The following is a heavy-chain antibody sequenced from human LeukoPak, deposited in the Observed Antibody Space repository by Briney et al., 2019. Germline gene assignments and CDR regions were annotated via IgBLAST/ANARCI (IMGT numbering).Heavy chain of an antibody. CDR2: VHSGGTT. Sequence: SETLSLTCTVSGGSIINNYWAWIRQPAGNGLEWIGRVHSGGTTNYNPSFRSRVTMSVNTSKNQVSLILSSVTAADTAVYFCARDYAAGCSRGYEHYYYYMDVWGKGTTVTVSS. V-gene: IGHV4-4*07. J-gene: IGHJ6*03. CDR3: ARDYAAGCSRGYEHYYYYMDV. D-gene: IGHD6-25*01. CDR1: GGSIINNY.